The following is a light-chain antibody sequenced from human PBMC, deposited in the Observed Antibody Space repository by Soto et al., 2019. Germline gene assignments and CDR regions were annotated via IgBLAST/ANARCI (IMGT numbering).Light chain of an antibody. Sequence: QSALTQPASVSGSPGQSITISCTGTSSDVGGYNYVSWYQQHPGKAPKLMIYDVSNRPSGVSKRFSGSKSGNTASLSISGLLAEYEADDYCSSYTSSSTLYVVFGGGTKLTVL. CDR1: SSDVGGYNY. CDR2: DVS. J-gene: IGLJ2*01. CDR3: SSYTSSSTLYVV. V-gene: IGLV2-14*01.